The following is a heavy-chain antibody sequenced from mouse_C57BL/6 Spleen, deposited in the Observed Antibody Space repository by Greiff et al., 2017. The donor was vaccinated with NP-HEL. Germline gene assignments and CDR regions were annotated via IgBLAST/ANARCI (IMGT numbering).Heavy chain of an antibody. J-gene: IGHJ2*01. Sequence: QVQLQQSGAELVRPGTSVKVSCKASGYAFTNYLIEWVQQRPGQGLEWIGVINPGSGGTNYNEKFKGKATLTADKSSSTAYMQLSSLTSEGSAVYFCAREDDGYSRHFDYWGQGTTLTVSS. CDR1: GYAFTNYL. CDR3: AREDDGYSRHFDY. V-gene: IGHV1-54*01. D-gene: IGHD2-3*01. CDR2: INPGSGGT.